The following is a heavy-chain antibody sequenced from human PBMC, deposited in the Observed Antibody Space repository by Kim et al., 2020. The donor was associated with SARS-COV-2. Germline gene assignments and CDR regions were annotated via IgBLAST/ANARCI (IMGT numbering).Heavy chain of an antibody. V-gene: IGHV3-23*01. CDR2: IFGSGHGT. CDR3: AKNVHISSVNFLWYFDL. CDR1: RFTFSTSA. Sequence: GGSLRLSCVASRFTFSTSAMTWVRQAPGKGLEWVATIFGSGHGTYYANSVRGRFVVSRDNSQNTLYLQMDNLRGDDTAIYYCAKNVHISSVNFLWYFDLWGRGSSVTVSS. J-gene: IGHJ2*01. D-gene: IGHD3-3*02.